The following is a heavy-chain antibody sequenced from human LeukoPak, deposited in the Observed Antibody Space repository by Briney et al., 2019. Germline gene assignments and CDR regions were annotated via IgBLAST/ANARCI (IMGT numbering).Heavy chain of an antibody. CDR3: ANEPAFDY. CDR1: GFTFSRHG. D-gene: IGHD1-14*01. V-gene: IGHV3-23*01. J-gene: IGHJ4*02. Sequence: PPGGSLRLSCAPSGFTFSRHGMHWVRQAPGKGLEWVSAISGSGGSTYYADSVKGRFTISRDNSKNTLYLQMNSLRAEDTAVYYCANEPAFDYWGQGTLVTVSS. CDR2: ISGSGGST.